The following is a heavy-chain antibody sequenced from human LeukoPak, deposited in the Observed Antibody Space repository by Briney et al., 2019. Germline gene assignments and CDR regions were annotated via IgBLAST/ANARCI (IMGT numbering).Heavy chain of an antibody. CDR1: GGSISSGSYY. D-gene: IGHD3-16*01. CDR3: ARGGGSRIYIR. J-gene: IGHJ4*02. Sequence: SETLSLTCTVSGGSISSGSYYWGWIRQPPGKGLEWIGSIYYSGSTYYNPSLKSRVTISVDTSKNQFSLKLSSVTAADTAVYYCARGGGSRIYIRWGQGTLVTVSS. CDR2: IYYSGST. V-gene: IGHV4-39*07.